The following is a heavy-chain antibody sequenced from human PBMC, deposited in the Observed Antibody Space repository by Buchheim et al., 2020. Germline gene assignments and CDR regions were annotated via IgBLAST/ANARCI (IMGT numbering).Heavy chain of an antibody. CDR3: VRGYET. Sequence: EVQLVESGGGLVQPGGSLRLSCAGSGFIFSSHWMHWVRQAPGKGLMLVSGINSDGSFTTYADSVKGRFTISSDKAKNTLYLQMNSLRAEDTAVYYCVRGYETWGQGTL. D-gene: IGHD3-3*01. V-gene: IGHV3-74*01. J-gene: IGHJ5*02. CDR2: INSDGSFT. CDR1: GFIFSSHW.